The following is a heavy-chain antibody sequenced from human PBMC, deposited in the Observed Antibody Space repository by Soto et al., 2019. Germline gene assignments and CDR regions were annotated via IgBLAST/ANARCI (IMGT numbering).Heavy chain of an antibody. CDR2: IYYSGST. V-gene: IGHV4-31*03. CDR3: ARDRGPRRRGVFDY. D-gene: IGHD2-8*01. Sequence: QVQLQESGPGLVKPSQTLSLTCTVSGGSISSGGYYWSWIRQHPGKGLAWIGYIYYSGSTYYNPSLKSRVTISVDTSKNQFSLKLSSVTAADTAVYYCARDRGPRRRGVFDYWGQGTLVTVSS. J-gene: IGHJ4*02. CDR1: GGSISSGGYY.